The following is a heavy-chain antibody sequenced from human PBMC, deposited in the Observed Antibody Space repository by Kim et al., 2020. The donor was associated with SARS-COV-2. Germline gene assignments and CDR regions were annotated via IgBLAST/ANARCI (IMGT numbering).Heavy chain of an antibody. V-gene: IGHV1-58*01. J-gene: IGHJ4*02. CDR3: AADWRDYDFWSGYYGY. D-gene: IGHD3-3*01. CDR2: IVVGSGNT. Sequence: SVKVSCKASGFTFTSSAVQWVRQARGQRLEWIGWIVVGSGNTNYAQKFQERVTITRDMSTSTAYMELSSLRSEDTAVYYCAADWRDYDFWSGYYGYWGQGTLVTVSS. CDR1: GFTFTSSA.